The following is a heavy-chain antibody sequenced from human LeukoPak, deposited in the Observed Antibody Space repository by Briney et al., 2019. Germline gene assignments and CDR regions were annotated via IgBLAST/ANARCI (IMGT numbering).Heavy chain of an antibody. Sequence: ASVKVSCKASGYTFTGYYMHWVRQAPGQGLEWMGWINPNSGGTNYAQKFQGRVTMTRDTSISTAYMELSRLRSDDTAVYYCATEGTTVTTGGWFDPWGQGTLVTVSS. J-gene: IGHJ5*02. D-gene: IGHD4-17*01. CDR2: INPNSGGT. CDR1: GYTFTGYY. V-gene: IGHV1-2*02. CDR3: ATEGTTVTTGGWFDP.